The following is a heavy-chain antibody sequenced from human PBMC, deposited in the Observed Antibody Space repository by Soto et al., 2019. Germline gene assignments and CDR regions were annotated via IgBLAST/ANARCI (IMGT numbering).Heavy chain of an antibody. V-gene: IGHV3-30-3*01. CDR3: AREVVVVVPAAMDY. CDR1: GFTFSSYA. CDR2: ISYDGSNK. Sequence: QVQLVESGGGVVQPGRSLRLSCAASGFTFSSYAMHWVRQAPGKGLEWVAVISYDGSNKYYADSVKGRFTISRDNSKNTLYLQMNSLRAEDTAVYYCAREVVVVVPAAMDYWGRGTLVTVSS. D-gene: IGHD2-2*01. J-gene: IGHJ4*02.